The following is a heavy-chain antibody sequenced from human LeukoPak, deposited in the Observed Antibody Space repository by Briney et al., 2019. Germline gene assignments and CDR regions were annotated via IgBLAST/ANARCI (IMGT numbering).Heavy chain of an antibody. CDR3: ARDLVTVTKGFDI. V-gene: IGHV4-59*11. CDR2: ISYIGST. Sequence: SETLSLTCAVSDDSFSSHYWTWIRQPPGKGLEWIGYISYIGSTNYNPSLKSRVTISIDTSTTQFSLKLPSVPAADTAVYYCARDLVTVTKGFDIWGQGTMVSVSS. D-gene: IGHD4-17*01. J-gene: IGHJ3*02. CDR1: DDSFSSHY.